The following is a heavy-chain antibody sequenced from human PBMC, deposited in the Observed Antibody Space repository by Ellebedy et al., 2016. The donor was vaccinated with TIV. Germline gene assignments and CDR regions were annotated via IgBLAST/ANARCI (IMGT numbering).Heavy chain of an antibody. CDR2: INAGNGNT. CDR1: GYTFTSYA. J-gene: IGHJ3*02. V-gene: IGHV1-3*01. Sequence: ASVKVSCXASGYTFTSYAMHWVRQAPGQRLEWMGWINAGNGNTKYSQKFQGRVTITRDTSASTAYMELSSLRSEDTAVYYCARDHVRNYYGSGSYYGDAFDIWGQGTMVTVSS. CDR3: ARDHVRNYYGSGSYYGDAFDI. D-gene: IGHD3-10*01.